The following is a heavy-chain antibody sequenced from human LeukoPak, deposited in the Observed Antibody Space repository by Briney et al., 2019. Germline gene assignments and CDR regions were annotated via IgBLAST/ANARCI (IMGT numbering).Heavy chain of an antibody. J-gene: IGHJ3*02. CDR2: INHSGST. V-gene: IGHV4-34*01. Sequence: SETLFLTCAVYGGSFSGYYWSWIRQPPGKGLEWIGEINHSGSTNYNPSLKSRVTISVDTSKNQFSLKLSSVTAADTAVYYCARDPGYCSGGSCYGHDAFDIWGQGTMVTVSS. CDR1: GGSFSGYY. D-gene: IGHD2-15*01. CDR3: ARDPGYCSGGSCYGHDAFDI.